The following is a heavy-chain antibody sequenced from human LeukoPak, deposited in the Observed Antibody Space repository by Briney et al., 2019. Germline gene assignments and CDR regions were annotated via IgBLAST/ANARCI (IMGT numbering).Heavy chain of an antibody. Sequence: SETLSLACTVSGGSITGSTYYWGWIRQPPGKGLEWIVSVIHSGTTYYNPSLRSRVIVSMDTSKKQFSLRLSSVTAADTAVYYCARHDYDSSGHRRDYYFDYWSQGTLVTVSS. CDR2: VIHSGTT. J-gene: IGHJ4*02. V-gene: IGHV4-39*01. CDR3: ARHDYDSSGHRRDYYFDY. CDR1: GGSITGSTYY. D-gene: IGHD3-22*01.